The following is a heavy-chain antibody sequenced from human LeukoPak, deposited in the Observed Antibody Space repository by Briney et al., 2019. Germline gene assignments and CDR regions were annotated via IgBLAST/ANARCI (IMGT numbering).Heavy chain of an antibody. CDR1: GYTFTSYG. V-gene: IGHV1-18*01. CDR3: ARPLLRFLEWPMDV. Sequence: GASVKVSCKASGYTFTSYGISWVRQAPGQGLEWMGWISAYNGNTNYAQKLQGRVTMTTDTSTSTAYMELRSLRSDDTAVYYCARPLLRFLEWPMDVWGKGTTVTVSS. CDR2: ISAYNGNT. J-gene: IGHJ6*04. D-gene: IGHD3-3*01.